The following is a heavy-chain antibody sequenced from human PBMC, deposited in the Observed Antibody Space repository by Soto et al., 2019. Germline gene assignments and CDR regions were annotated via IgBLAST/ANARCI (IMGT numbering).Heavy chain of an antibody. V-gene: IGHV3-7*01. Sequence: GGSLRLSCAASGFTFSSYWMSWVRQAPGKGLEWVANIKQDGSEKYYVDSVKGRFTISRDNAKNSLYLQMNSLRAEDTAVYYCARDQTVLSSRWRCGMDVWGQGTTVTVSS. D-gene: IGHD6-13*01. CDR2: IKQDGSEK. CDR3: ARDQTVLSSRWRCGMDV. J-gene: IGHJ6*02. CDR1: GFTFSSYW.